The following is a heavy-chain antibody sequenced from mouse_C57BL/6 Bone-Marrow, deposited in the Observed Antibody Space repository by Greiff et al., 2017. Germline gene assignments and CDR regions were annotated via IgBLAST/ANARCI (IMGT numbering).Heavy chain of an antibody. D-gene: IGHD1-2*01. CDR2: ISSGRSTI. CDR3: ARGIMSKPYYFDY. Sequence: EVKLVESGGGLVKPGGSLKLSCAASGFTFSDYGMHWVRQAPEKGLEWVAYISSGRSTIYYADTVKGRFTISRDNAKNTLFLQMTSLRSEDTAMYYCARGIMSKPYYFDYWGQGTTLTVSS. CDR1: GFTFSDYG. V-gene: IGHV5-17*01. J-gene: IGHJ2*01.